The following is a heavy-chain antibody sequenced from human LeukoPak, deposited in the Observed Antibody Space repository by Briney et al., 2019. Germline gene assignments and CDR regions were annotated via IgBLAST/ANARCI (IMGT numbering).Heavy chain of an antibody. V-gene: IGHV1-69*01. CDR2: IIPIFGTA. CDR3: ARAALGYCSNGVCYPDFFDS. CDR1: GGTFSSYA. Sequence: GASVKVSCKASGGTFSSYAISWVRQAPGQGLEWMGGIIPIFGTANYAQKFQGRVTITADESTSTAYMELSSLRSEDTAVYYCARAALGYCSNGVCYPDFFDSWGQGTLVTVSS. J-gene: IGHJ4*02. D-gene: IGHD2-8*01.